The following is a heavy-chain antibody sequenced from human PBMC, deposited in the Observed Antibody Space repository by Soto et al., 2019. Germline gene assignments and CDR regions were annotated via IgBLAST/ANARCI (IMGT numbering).Heavy chain of an antibody. J-gene: IGHJ6*02. CDR3: AKGAHSSSSRGVDV. CDR2: ISGSGGST. Sequence: PGGSLRLSCAASGFTFSSYAMSWVRQAPGKGLEWVSAISGSGGSTYYADSVKGRFTTSRDTSKNTLYLQMNSLRAEDTAVYYCAKGAHSSSSRGVDVWGQGTTVTVSS. CDR1: GFTFSSYA. D-gene: IGHD6-6*01. V-gene: IGHV3-23*01.